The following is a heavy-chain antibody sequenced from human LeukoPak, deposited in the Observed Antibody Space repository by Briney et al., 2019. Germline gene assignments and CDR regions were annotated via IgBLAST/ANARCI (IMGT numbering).Heavy chain of an antibody. D-gene: IGHD4-23*01. CDR1: GGSFSGYY. V-gene: IGHV4-34*01. J-gene: IGHJ4*02. Sequence: SETLSLTCAVYGGSFSGYYWSWIRQPPGKGLEWIGEINHSGSTNYNPSLKSRVTISVDTSKNQFSLKLSSVTAADTAVYYCARRPRIGAGGGNSGSAHFDYWGQGTLVTVSS. CDR2: INHSGST. CDR3: ARRPRIGAGGGNSGSAHFDY.